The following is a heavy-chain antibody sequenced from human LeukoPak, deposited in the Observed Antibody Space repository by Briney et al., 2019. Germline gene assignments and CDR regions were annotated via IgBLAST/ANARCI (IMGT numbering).Heavy chain of an antibody. D-gene: IGHD2-2*01. CDR2: ISSDGRNI. CDR3: AKERIVVVPAAFDY. Sequence: PGGSLRLSCAASGITFTIAGMHWVRQVPGKGLEWVAVISSDGRNIYYADSVKGRFIISRDNSKNTLYLQMNSLRAEDTAVYYCAKERIVVVPAAFDYWGQGTLVTVSS. CDR1: GITFTIAG. V-gene: IGHV3-30*18. J-gene: IGHJ4*02.